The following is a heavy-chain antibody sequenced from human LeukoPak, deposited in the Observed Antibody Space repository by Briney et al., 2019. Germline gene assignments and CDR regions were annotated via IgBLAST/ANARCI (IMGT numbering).Heavy chain of an antibody. CDR3: AKTYCSSTSCQLDY. CDR2: ISVSGDAT. Sequence: GGSLRLSCAVSGFTLSRNAMTWVRQAPGKGLQWISSISVSGDATDYADSVKGRFTIYRDISKNTLYLQMNSLRVDDTAVYYCAKTYCSSTSCQLDYWGQGTLVTVSS. CDR1: GFTLSRNA. D-gene: IGHD2-2*01. V-gene: IGHV3-23*01. J-gene: IGHJ4*02.